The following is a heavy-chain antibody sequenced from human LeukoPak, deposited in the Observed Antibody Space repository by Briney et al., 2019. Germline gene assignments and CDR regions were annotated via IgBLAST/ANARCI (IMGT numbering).Heavy chain of an antibody. Sequence: GESLKISCKGSRYSFTSYWIGWVRQMPGKGLEWMGIIYPGDSDTRYSPSFQGQVTISADKSISTAYLQWSSLKASDTAMYYCAVLLVVPAAKYYYYDMDVWGQGTTVTVSS. V-gene: IGHV5-51*01. CDR2: IYPGDSDT. D-gene: IGHD2-2*01. J-gene: IGHJ6*02. CDR1: RYSFTSYW. CDR3: AVLLVVPAAKYYYYDMDV.